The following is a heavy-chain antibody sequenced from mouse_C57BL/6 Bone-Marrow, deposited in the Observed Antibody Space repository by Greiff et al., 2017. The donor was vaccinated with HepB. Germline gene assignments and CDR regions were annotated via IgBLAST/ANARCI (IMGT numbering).Heavy chain of an antibody. CDR2: IYPRDGST. V-gene: IGHV1-85*01. J-gene: IGHJ1*03. D-gene: IGHD2-5*01. Sequence: LVESGPELVKPGASVKLSCKASGYTFTSYDINWVKQRPGQGLEWIGWIYPRDGSTKYNEKFKGKATLTVDTSSSTAYMELHSLTSEDSAVYFCARPYSNYVNWYFDVWGTGTTVTVSS. CDR1: GYTFTSYD. CDR3: ARPYSNYVNWYFDV.